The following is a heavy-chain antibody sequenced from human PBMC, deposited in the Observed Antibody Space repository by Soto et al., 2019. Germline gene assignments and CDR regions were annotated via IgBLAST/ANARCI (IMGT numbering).Heavy chain of an antibody. CDR1: GYTLTELS. CDR3: ATGPLVVPAAITIFDDG. J-gene: IGHJ4*02. CDR2: FDPEDGET. V-gene: IGHV1-24*01. D-gene: IGHD2-2*02. Sequence: ASGQVVWKVSGYTLTELSMQWVRQAPGKGLEWMGGFDPEDGETIYAQKFQGRVTMTEDTATDTAYMELSSLRSEDTAVYYCATGPLVVPAAITIFDDGWGQGTMVTVSS.